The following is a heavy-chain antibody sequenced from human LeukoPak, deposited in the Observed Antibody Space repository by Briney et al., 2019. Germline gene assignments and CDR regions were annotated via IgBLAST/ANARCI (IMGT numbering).Heavy chain of an antibody. CDR2: ISYDGNHI. V-gene: IGHV3-30*04. Sequence: GSLRLSCAASGFTFSSYEMNWVRQAPGKGLEWVTIISYDGNHIFYADSVKGRFTISRDNSKNTLYLQMNGLRPEDTAVYYCETAIQLRPFWGQGTLVTVSS. D-gene: IGHD1-1*01. J-gene: IGHJ4*02. CDR1: GFTFSSYE. CDR3: ETAIQLRPF.